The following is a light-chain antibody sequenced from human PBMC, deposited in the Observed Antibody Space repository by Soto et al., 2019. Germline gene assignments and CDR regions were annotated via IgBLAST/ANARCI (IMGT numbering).Light chain of an antibody. V-gene: IGLV1-47*01. CDR2: RSN. J-gene: IGLJ1*01. Sequence: QAVLTQPPSVSGTPGQRVTITCSGSSSNIGTNYVYWYQQLPGTAPKLLIYRSNQLPSGVPDRFSGSKSGTSASLAISGLRSEDEADYYCTAWDDSLSGPLYVFGTGTKLTVL. CDR3: TAWDDSLSGPLYV. CDR1: SSNIGTNY.